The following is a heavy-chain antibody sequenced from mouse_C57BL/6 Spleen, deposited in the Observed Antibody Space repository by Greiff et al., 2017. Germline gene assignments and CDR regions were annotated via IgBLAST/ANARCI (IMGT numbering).Heavy chain of an antibody. Sequence: QVQLQQSGAELARPGASVKLSCKASGYTFTSYGISWVKQRTGQGLEWIGEIYPRSGNTYYNEKFKGKATLTADKYSSTAYMELRSLTSEDSAVYFCARFLYYDYDRGPYAMDYWGQGTSVTVSS. CDR2: IYPRSGNT. J-gene: IGHJ4*01. D-gene: IGHD2-4*01. CDR3: ARFLYYDYDRGPYAMDY. V-gene: IGHV1-81*01. CDR1: GYTFTSYG.